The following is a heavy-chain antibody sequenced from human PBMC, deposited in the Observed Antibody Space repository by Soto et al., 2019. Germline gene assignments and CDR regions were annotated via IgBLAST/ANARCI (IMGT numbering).Heavy chain of an antibody. CDR3: ARVAITLIRGLKVDFYSMDV. D-gene: IGHD3-10*01. CDR1: GYTFNNYG. J-gene: IGHJ6*02. Sequence: QLVQSGGEVKEPGASVQVSCKASGYTFNNYGITWVRQAPGQGLEWLGWISVYNGNKNYAKKVQGRVSMTADTSTSTANRELRSLRADDTAVYFCARVAITLIRGLKVDFYSMDVWGQGTTVTVSS. V-gene: IGHV1-18*01. CDR2: ISVYNGNK.